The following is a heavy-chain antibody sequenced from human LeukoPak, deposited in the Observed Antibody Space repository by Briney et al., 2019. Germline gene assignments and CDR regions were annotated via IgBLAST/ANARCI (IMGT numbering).Heavy chain of an antibody. V-gene: IGHV3-23*01. J-gene: IGHJ4*02. Sequence: PGGSLRLSCAASGFTFSSYAMSWVRQAPGKGLEWVSAISGSGGSTYYADSVKGRFTISRDNSKNTLYLQMNSLRAEDTAVYYCASNYDSSGYYFLDYWGQGTLVTVSS. CDR2: ISGSGGST. D-gene: IGHD3-22*01. CDR1: GFTFSSYA. CDR3: ASNYDSSGYYFLDY.